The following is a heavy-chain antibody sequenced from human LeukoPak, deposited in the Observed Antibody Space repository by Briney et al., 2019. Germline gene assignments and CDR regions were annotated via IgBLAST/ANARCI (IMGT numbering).Heavy chain of an antibody. CDR1: GGSISSYY. CDR2: ISYSGST. Sequence: SETLSLTCTVSGGSISSYYWSWIRQPPGKGLEWIGFISYSGSTSYNPSLKSRVTISVNTSKDRFSLKLSSVTAADTAVYYCARERRYYDSSGYYYAMDVWGQGTTVTVSS. V-gene: IGHV4-59*01. CDR3: ARERRYYDSSGYYYAMDV. J-gene: IGHJ6*02. D-gene: IGHD3-22*01.